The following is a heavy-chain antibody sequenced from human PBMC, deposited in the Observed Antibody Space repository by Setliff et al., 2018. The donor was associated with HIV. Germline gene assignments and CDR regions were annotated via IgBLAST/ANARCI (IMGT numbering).Heavy chain of an antibody. CDR1: GYTFIDHY. D-gene: IGHD3-9*01. J-gene: IGHJ3*02. CDR3: ATDGSYDILTGPTPGVFDI. V-gene: IGHV1-69-2*01. Sequence: ASVKVSCKISGYTFIDHYIHWVQQAPGKGLEWMGRVDPEDGETITAEKFQGRVTMTADRSTDTIYMELSSLRSEDTAVYYCATDGSYDILTGPTPGVFDIWGQGTMVTVSS. CDR2: VDPEDGET.